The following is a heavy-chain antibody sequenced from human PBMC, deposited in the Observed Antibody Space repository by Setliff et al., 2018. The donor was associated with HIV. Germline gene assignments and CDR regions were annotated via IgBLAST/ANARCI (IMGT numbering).Heavy chain of an antibody. V-gene: IGHV4-38-2*02. CDR1: GYSISNGYY. CDR2: IYQTGNT. D-gene: IGHD3-22*01. J-gene: IGHJ4*02. CDR3: VRHVWHDDRDGYFIDY. Sequence: PSETLSLTSSVSGYSISNGYYWGWIRQPPGKGLEWVGTIYQTGNTYYSPSLKRRVTVSVDMSRNQFSVKLLSATAADPAVYYCVRHVWHDDRDGYFIDYWGQGMLVTVSS.